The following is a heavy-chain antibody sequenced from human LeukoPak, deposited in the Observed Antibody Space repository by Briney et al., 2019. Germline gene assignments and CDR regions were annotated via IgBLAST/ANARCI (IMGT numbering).Heavy chain of an antibody. Sequence: GGSLRLSCAASGFTFSSYEMNWVRQAPGKGLEWVSYISSSGSTIYYADSVKGRFTISRDNAKNSLYLQMNSLRAEDTAVYYCAKDRIGGALEFWGQGTLATVSS. CDR2: ISSSGSTI. CDR1: GFTFSSYE. V-gene: IGHV3-48*03. D-gene: IGHD4-23*01. CDR3: AKDRIGGALEF. J-gene: IGHJ4*02.